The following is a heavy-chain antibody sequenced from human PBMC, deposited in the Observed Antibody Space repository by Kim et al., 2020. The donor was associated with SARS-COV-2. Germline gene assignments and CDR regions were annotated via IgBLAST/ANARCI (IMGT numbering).Heavy chain of an antibody. CDR3: ARARITMIVVVTHFDY. J-gene: IGHJ4*02. Sequence: PYLKSRVTISVDTSKNPFSLKLSSVTAADTAVYYCARARITMIVVVTHFDYWGQGTLVTVSS. D-gene: IGHD3-22*01. V-gene: IGHV4-31*02.